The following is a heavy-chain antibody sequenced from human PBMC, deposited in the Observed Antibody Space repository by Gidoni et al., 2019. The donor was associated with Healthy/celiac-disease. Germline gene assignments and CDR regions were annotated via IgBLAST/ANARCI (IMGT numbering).Heavy chain of an antibody. V-gene: IGHV1-69*01. D-gene: IGHD3-16*01. Sequence: QVQLVQSGAEVKKPGSAVKVSCKASGGNFTSDAIRGVRQAPGQGLEWMGGIIPIFGTANYAQKFQGRVTITADESTSTAYMELSSLRSEDTAVYYCARAGGENYDYVWGSTWGYWGQGTLVTVSS. J-gene: IGHJ4*02. CDR2: IIPIFGTA. CDR3: ARAGGENYDYVWGSTWGY. CDR1: GGNFTSDA.